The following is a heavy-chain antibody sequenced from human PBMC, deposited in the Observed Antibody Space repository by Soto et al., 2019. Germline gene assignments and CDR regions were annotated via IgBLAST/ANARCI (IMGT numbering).Heavy chain of an antibody. Sequence: PGGSLRLSCAASGFTFSNFAMSWVRQSPRKGLEWVSGISGSGGNTYYANSAKGRFTISRDNSEKTLYLQMHSLRAEDTAVYYCTKDLVGVGLHDYWGQGTLVTVSS. CDR1: GFTFSNFA. J-gene: IGHJ4*02. CDR2: ISGSGGNT. V-gene: IGHV3-23*01. CDR3: TKDLVGVGLHDY. D-gene: IGHD1-26*01.